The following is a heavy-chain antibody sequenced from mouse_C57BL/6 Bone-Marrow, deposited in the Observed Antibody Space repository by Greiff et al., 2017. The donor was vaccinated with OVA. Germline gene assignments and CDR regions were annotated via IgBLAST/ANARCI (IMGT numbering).Heavy chain of an antibody. J-gene: IGHJ1*03. CDR3: ARAKLITTVVDWYFDV. D-gene: IGHD1-1*01. Sequence: QVQLQQPGAELVKPGASVKMSCKASGYTFTSYWITWVKQRPGQGLEWIGDIYPGSGSTKYNEKFKSKATLTVDTSSSTAYMQLSSLTSEDSAVYYCARAKLITTVVDWYFDVWGTGTTVTVSS. V-gene: IGHV1-55*01. CDR1: GYTFTSYW. CDR2: IYPGSGST.